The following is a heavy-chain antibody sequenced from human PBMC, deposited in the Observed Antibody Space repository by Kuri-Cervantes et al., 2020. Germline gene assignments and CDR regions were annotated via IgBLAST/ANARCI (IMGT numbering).Heavy chain of an antibody. Sequence: GGSLRLSCAASGFTFSDHYMDWVRQAPGKGLEWVGRTRNKANSYTTEYAASVKGRFTISRDDSKSIAYLQMNSLKTEDTAVYYCTRVGYYDSSGLADYWGQGTLVTVSS. D-gene: IGHD3-22*01. CDR3: TRVGYYDSSGLADY. CDR1: GFTFSDHY. J-gene: IGHJ4*02. V-gene: IGHV3-72*01. CDR2: TRNKANSYTT.